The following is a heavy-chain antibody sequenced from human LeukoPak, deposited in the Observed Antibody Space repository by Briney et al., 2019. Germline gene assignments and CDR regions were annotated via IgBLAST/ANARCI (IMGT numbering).Heavy chain of an antibody. CDR2: IHYSGTT. Sequence: PSQTLSLTCAVSGGSISSGGYSWSWIRQPPGKGLEWIGSIHYSGTTNYNPSLQSRVTISVDTSNNQFSLKLTSVTAADTAVYYCARARRDGGGYRFDLWGQGTQVTVSA. CDR1: GGSISSGGYS. J-gene: IGHJ4*02. D-gene: IGHD3-22*01. CDR3: ARARRDGGGYRFDL. V-gene: IGHV4-30-4*07.